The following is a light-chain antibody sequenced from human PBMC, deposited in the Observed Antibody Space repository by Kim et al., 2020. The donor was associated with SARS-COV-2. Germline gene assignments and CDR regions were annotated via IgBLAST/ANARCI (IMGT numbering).Light chain of an antibody. CDR1: STTIAIYY. CDR3: SAWDDSLSGAL. CDR2: RNT. Sequence: GRMATISSSGHSTTIAIYYVYWYQHLPGPAPRLLIYRNTQRPSGVPDRFSGSKSGTSASLAIGGLRSEDEADYYCSAWDDSLSGALFGGGTQLTVL. J-gene: IGLJ2*01. V-gene: IGLV1-47*01.